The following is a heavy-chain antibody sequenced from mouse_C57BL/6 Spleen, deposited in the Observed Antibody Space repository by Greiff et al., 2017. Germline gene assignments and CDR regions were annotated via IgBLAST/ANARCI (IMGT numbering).Heavy chain of an antibody. V-gene: IGHV1-82*01. CDR3: AREYYEYDVPFAY. CDR2: IYPGDGDT. CDR1: GYAFSSSW. J-gene: IGHJ3*01. Sequence: QVQLKASGPELVKPGASVKISCKASGYAFSSSWLNWVKQRPGKGLAWIGRIYPGDGDTNYNGKFKGKATLTADKSSSTAYRQLRSLTSEDSAVYFCAREYYEYDVPFAYWGQGTLVIVSA. D-gene: IGHD2-4*01.